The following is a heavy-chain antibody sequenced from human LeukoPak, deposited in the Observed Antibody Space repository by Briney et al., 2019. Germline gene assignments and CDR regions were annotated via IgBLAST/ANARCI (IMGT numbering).Heavy chain of an antibody. Sequence: GGSLRLSCAASQFTSTKYWMTWVRQAPGKGPEWVASIKQDGSEKSYVDSVKGRFTISRDNARTSLSLQMNSLRAEDTAVYYCATHCSSISCSLATFDIWGQGTMVTVSS. V-gene: IGHV3-7*01. CDR1: QFTSTKYW. D-gene: IGHD2-2*01. CDR3: ATHCSSISCSLATFDI. CDR2: IKQDGSEK. J-gene: IGHJ3*02.